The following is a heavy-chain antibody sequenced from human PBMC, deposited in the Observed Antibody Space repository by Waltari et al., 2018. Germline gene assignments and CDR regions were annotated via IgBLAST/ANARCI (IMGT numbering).Heavy chain of an antibody. V-gene: IGHV3-23*04. CDR3: AKVNWNTNDHS. CDR1: GLNLSSQD. CDR2: RRFKGSDT. J-gene: IGHJ5*02. Sequence: EVKLVESGGGLVQPGGSLRLSCAACGLNLSSQDMGWVRQAPGKGGAWVAARRFKGSDTYYPDSVQRRVTVSRDNSKDTLYLQMNSLRAEDAAVYYCAKVNWNTNDHSWGQGTLVTVSS. D-gene: IGHD1-20*01.